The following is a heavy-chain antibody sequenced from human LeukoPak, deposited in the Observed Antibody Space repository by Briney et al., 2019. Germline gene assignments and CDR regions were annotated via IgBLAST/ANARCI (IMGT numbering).Heavy chain of an antibody. CDR1: VGSISVSSYY. CDR3: ATSRGFLDWRFDP. Sequence: PSQSLSLTRAVSVGSISVSSYYWGWIRQPPGKGLEWIGSIYYSGTPYYIPSLKSRVTISVDTSKNQFSQKLSSVTAADTAVYYCATSRGFLDWRFDPWGQGILVTVSS. CDR2: IYYSGTP. D-gene: IGHD3/OR15-3a*01. V-gene: IGHV4-39*01. J-gene: IGHJ5*02.